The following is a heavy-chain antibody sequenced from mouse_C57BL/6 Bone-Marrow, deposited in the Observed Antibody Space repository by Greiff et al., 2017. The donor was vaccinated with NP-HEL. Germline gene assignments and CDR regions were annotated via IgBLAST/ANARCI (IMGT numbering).Heavy chain of an antibody. Sequence: QVQLQQPGAELVKPGASVKLSCKASGYTFTSYWMHWVKQRPGQGLEWIGMIHPNSGSTNYNEKFKSKATLTVDKSSSTAYMQLSSLTSEASAVYYCAYYALYYFDYWGQGTTLTVSS. J-gene: IGHJ2*01. CDR2: IHPNSGST. CDR1: GYTFTSYW. D-gene: IGHD1-1*02. V-gene: IGHV1-64*01. CDR3: AYYALYYFDY.